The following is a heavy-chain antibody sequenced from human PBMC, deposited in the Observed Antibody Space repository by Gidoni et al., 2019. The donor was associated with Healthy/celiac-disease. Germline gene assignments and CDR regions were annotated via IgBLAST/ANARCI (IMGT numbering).Heavy chain of an antibody. CDR3: ARVVYYGMDV. CDR1: GFTFSIYN. V-gene: IGHV3-21*01. J-gene: IGHJ6*02. CDR2: IRTKRSDI. Sequence: EVQLLESGGGLVKPGGSLRLSCGASGFTFSIYNMNWLRQAPGKRLEWVSTIRTKRSDIYYANSVKGRFTISRDNAKNSLYLQMNSLRAEDTAIYDCARVVYYGMDVWGQGTTVTVSS.